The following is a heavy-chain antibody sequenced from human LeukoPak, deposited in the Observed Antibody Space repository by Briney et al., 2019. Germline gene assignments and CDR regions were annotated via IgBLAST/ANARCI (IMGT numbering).Heavy chain of an antibody. V-gene: IGHV3-7*01. CDR1: GFTFSSYW. D-gene: IGHD2-2*02. CDR2: IKQDGSEK. J-gene: IGHJ3*02. Sequence: PGGSLRLSCAASGFTFSSYWMSWVRQAPGEGLECVANIKQDGSEKYYVDSVKGRFTISRDNAKNSLYLQMNSLRAEDTAVYYCARDWCSSTSCYISDAFDIWGQGTMVTVSS. CDR3: ARDWCSSTSCYISDAFDI.